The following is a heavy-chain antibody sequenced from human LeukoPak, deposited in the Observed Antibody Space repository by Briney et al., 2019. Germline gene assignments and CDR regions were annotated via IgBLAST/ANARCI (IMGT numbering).Heavy chain of an antibody. D-gene: IGHD6-19*01. CDR2: ISYDGSNK. CDR3: AKESTAYSSGWDPALDY. Sequence: GGSLRLSCAASGFTFSSYGMHWVRQAPGKGLEWVAVISYDGSNKYYADSVKGRFTISRDNSQNTLYLQMNSLRAEDTAVYYCAKESTAYSSGWDPALDYWGQGTLVTVSS. V-gene: IGHV3-30*18. J-gene: IGHJ4*02. CDR1: GFTFSSYG.